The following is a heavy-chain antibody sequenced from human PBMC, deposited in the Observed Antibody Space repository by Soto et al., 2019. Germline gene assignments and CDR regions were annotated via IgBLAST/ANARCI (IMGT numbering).Heavy chain of an antibody. D-gene: IGHD2-2*02. CDR2: IYYSGST. Sequence: QVQLQESGPGLVKPSETLSLTCTVSGGSISSYYWSWIRQPPGKGLEWIGYIYYSGSTNYNPSLKRRFTISVDTSKNQFSLKLSSVTAADTAVYYCARDYCSSTSCYTGYYGMDVWGQGTTVTVSS. CDR3: ARDYCSSTSCYTGYYGMDV. CDR1: GGSISSYY. V-gene: IGHV4-59*01. J-gene: IGHJ6*02.